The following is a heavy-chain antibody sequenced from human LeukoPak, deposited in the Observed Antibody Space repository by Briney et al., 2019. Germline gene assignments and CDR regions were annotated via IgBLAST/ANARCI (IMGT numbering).Heavy chain of an antibody. J-gene: IGHJ4*02. Sequence: PSETLSLTCTVSGGSISSSSYYWGWIRQPPGKGLEWIGSIYYSGSTNCNPSLKSRVTISVDTSKNQFTLKLSSVTAADTAVYYCARGRYGWLPFDYWGQGTLVTVSS. CDR1: GGSISSSSYY. CDR2: IYYSGST. V-gene: IGHV4-39*06. D-gene: IGHD3-16*01. CDR3: ARGRYGWLPFDY.